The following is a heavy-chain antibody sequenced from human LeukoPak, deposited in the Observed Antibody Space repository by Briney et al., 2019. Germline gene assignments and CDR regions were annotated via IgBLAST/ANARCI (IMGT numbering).Heavy chain of an antibody. CDR1: GFTFSSYS. CDR3: ATWFGEFDY. D-gene: IGHD3-10*01. Sequence: GGSLRLSCAASGFTFSSYSMNWVRQAPGKGLEWVSYISSSSSTIYYADSVKGRFTISRDNAKNSLYLQMNSLRAEDTAVYYCATWFGEFDYWGQGTLVTVSS. V-gene: IGHV3-48*01. J-gene: IGHJ4*02. CDR2: ISSSSSTI.